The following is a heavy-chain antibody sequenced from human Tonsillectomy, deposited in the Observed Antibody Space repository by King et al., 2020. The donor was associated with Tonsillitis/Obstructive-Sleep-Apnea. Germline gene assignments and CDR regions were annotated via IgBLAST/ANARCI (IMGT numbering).Heavy chain of an antibody. Sequence: VQLVESGAEVKKPGESLKISCKCSGYNFATYWIAWVRKMPGKGLEWMGIISPDDSNTRYSPSFQGQVTISADKSISTAYLQWSSLKASDTAMYYCARRMGSGWSFDFWGQGTLVTVSS. CDR3: ARRMGSGWSFDF. J-gene: IGHJ4*02. CDR1: GYNFATYW. CDR2: ISPDDSNT. D-gene: IGHD6-19*01. V-gene: IGHV5-51*01.